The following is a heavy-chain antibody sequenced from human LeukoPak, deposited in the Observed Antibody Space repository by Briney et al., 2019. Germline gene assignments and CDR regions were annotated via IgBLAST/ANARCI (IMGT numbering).Heavy chain of an antibody. CDR1: GGSISSSSYY. V-gene: IGHV4-39*07. CDR2: TYYSGST. D-gene: IGHD1-26*01. J-gene: IGHJ4*02. CDR3: ARVASGSYSI. Sequence: PSETLSLTCTVSGGSISSSSYYWGWIRQPPGKGLEWIGSTYYSGSTYYNPSLKSRVTISVDTSKNQFSLKLSSVTAADTAVYYCARVASGSYSIWGQGTLVTVSS.